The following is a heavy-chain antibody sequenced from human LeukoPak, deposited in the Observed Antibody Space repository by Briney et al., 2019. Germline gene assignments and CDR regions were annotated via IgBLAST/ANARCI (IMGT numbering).Heavy chain of an antibody. CDR3: ARGPDLDY. CDR1: GFIVSSNY. CDR2: IYSGGST. D-gene: IGHD1-14*01. J-gene: IGHJ4*02. Sequence: PWGSLRLSCTASGFIVSSNYMNWVRQAPGKGLEWVSVIYSGGSTYYADSVKGRFTISRDNSKNTLYLQMNSLRAADTAVYYCARGPDLDYWGQGTLVTVSS. V-gene: IGHV3-53*01.